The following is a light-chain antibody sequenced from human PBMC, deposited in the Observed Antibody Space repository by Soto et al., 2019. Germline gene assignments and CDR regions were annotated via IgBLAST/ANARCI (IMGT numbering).Light chain of an antibody. J-gene: IGLJ1*01. CDR3: CSYAGTTHV. Sequence: QSALTQPPSVSGSPGQSVTISCTGTSSDIGGYNYVSWYQQLPGKAPKVMIYDVSKRPSGVPDRFSGSNSGNTASLTISGLQAEDEADYYCCSYAGTTHVFGTGTQLTVL. CDR2: DVS. V-gene: IGLV2-11*01. CDR1: SSDIGGYNY.